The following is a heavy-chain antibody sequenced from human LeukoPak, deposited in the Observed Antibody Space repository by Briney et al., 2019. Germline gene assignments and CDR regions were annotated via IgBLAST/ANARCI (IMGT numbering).Heavy chain of an antibody. CDR3: AKEIYGDPTGGRFQH. Sequence: GGSLRLSCAASGFTFDDYGMSWVRQAPGKGLEWVSGINWNGGSTGYADSVKGRFTISRDNAKNSLYLQMNSLRAEDTAVFYCAKEIYGDPTGGRFQHWGQGTLVTVSS. CDR2: INWNGGST. D-gene: IGHD4-17*01. CDR1: GFTFDDYG. J-gene: IGHJ1*01. V-gene: IGHV3-20*04.